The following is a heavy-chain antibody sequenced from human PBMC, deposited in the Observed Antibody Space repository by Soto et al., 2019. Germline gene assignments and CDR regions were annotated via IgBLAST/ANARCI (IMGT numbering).Heavy chain of an antibody. V-gene: IGHV1-69*13. CDR1: GYTFTSYG. J-gene: IGHJ6*02. CDR2: IIPIFGTA. Sequence: SVKVSCKASGYTFTSYGISWVRQAPGQGLEWMGGIIPIFGTANYAQKFQGRVTITADESTSTAYMELSSLRSEDTAVYYCAREGLVLVPTTVNSDYYYYAMDVWGQGTTVTVS. D-gene: IGHD2-2*01. CDR3: AREGLVLVPTTVNSDYYYYAMDV.